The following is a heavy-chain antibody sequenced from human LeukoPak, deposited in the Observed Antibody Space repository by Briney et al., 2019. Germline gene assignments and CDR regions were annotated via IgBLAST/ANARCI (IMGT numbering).Heavy chain of an antibody. CDR1: EFTFSSYD. D-gene: IGHD6-13*01. Sequence: GGSLRLSCAASEFTFSSYDMHWVRQATGKGLEWVSTIDTAGNALYPDSVKGRFTISRENAKNSLNLQMNSLRVGDTAVYYCARAKMPGIQTAGRVNYFDSWGQGTLVTVSA. J-gene: IGHJ4*02. V-gene: IGHV3-13*01. CDR2: IDTAGNA. CDR3: ARAKMPGIQTAGRVNYFDS.